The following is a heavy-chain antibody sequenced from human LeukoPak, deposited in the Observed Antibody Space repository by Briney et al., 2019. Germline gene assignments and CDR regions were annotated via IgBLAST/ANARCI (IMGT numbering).Heavy chain of an antibody. CDR2: IYSGGRT. CDR1: GLTVSSNY. D-gene: IGHD3-9*01. Sequence: GGSLRLSCAASGLTVSSNYMSWVRQAPGKGLGWVSVIYSGGRTYYADSVKGRFTISRDNSKNTMYLQMNSLRAEDTAVYYCAKSMDILTGYLWSLDYWGQGTLVTVSS. V-gene: IGHV3-53*05. J-gene: IGHJ4*02. CDR3: AKSMDILTGYLWSLDY.